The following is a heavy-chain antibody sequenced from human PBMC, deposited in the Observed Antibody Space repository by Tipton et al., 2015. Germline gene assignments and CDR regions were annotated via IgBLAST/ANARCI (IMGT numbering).Heavy chain of an antibody. CDR1: GFNFRNFW. Sequence: SLRLSCAASGFNFRNFWMHWVRQAPGKGLEWVSHINGDGTSMRYADSVQGRITVSRDNAKNTLYLQMHSLRAEDTAVYYCAKQPVLRFLEWPNGMDVWGQGTTVSVSS. CDR2: INGDGTSM. CDR3: AKQPVLRFLEWPNGMDV. V-gene: IGHV3-74*01. D-gene: IGHD3-3*01. J-gene: IGHJ6*02.